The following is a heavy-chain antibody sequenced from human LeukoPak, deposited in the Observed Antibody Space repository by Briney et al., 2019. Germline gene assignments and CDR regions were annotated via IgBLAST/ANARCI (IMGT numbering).Heavy chain of an antibody. CDR1: GGSISSSYY. D-gene: IGHD4-17*01. V-gene: IGHV4-39*01. CDR3: ARHQGNYGDYYYYMDV. Sequence: PSETLSLTCTVSGGSISSSYYWGWIRQSPGKGLEWTGSIYYSGSTYYNPSLKSRVTISVDTSKNQFSLKLSSVTAADTAVYYCARHQGNYGDYYYYMDVWGKGTTVTVSS. J-gene: IGHJ6*03. CDR2: IYYSGST.